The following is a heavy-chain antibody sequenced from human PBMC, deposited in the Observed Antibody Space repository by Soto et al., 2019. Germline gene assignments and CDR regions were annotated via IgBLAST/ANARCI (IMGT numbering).Heavy chain of an antibody. CDR3: ARDLWYYYDSSGYGWFDP. CDR2: ISSSSSTI. D-gene: IGHD3-22*01. Sequence: GGSLRLSCAASGFTFSSYSMNWVRQAPGKGLEWVSYISSSSSTIYYADSVKGRFTISRDNAKNSLYLQMNSLRDEDTAVYYCARDLWYYYDSSGYGWFDPWGQGTLVTVSS. V-gene: IGHV3-48*02. CDR1: GFTFSSYS. J-gene: IGHJ5*02.